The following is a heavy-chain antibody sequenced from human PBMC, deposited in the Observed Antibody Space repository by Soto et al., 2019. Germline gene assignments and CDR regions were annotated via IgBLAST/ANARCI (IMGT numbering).Heavy chain of an antibody. V-gene: IGHV4-30-4*01. CDR3: ARDRDCSGWNGSGMDA. CDR1: GGTINSADYY. J-gene: IGHJ6*02. Sequence: SETLSLTCTVSGGTINSADYYWSWIRQPPGKGLEWVGYIFFTGSTSYNPSLRSRLSLSLDTSKNQFSLKLSSVTAADTAVYFCARDRDCSGWNGSGMDAWGQGTTVTVSS. CDR2: IFFTGST. D-gene: IGHD1-1*01.